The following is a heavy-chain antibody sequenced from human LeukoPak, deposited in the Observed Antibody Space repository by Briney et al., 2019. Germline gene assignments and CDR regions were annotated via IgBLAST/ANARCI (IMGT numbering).Heavy chain of an antibody. J-gene: IGHJ5*02. CDR1: GGSISSGGYY. Sequence: PSQTLSLTCTVSGGSISSGGYYWSWIRQHPGKGLEWIGYIYCSGSTYYNPSLKSRVTISVDTSKNQFSLKLSSVTAADTAVYYCARAQTYYDFWSGYYTEWFDPWGQGTLVTVSS. CDR3: ARAQTYYDFWSGYYTEWFDP. V-gene: IGHV4-31*03. CDR2: IYCSGST. D-gene: IGHD3-3*01.